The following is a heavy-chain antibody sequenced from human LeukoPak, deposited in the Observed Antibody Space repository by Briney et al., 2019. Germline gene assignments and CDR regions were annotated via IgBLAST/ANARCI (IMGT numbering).Heavy chain of an antibody. CDR1: GYSISSGYN. V-gene: IGHV4-38-2*02. Sequence: PSETLSLTCTVSGYSISSGYNWDWLRQPPGKGLEWIGSIYHSGSTYYNPSLKSRVTISVDTSKNQFSLKLSSVTAADTAVYYCARGQYLVYWGQGTLVTVSS. D-gene: IGHD2-2*01. J-gene: IGHJ4*02. CDR3: ARGQYLVY. CDR2: IYHSGST.